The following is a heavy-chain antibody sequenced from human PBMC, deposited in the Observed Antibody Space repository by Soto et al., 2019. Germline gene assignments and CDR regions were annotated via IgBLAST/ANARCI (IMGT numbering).Heavy chain of an antibody. CDR1: GYSISSGYY. J-gene: IGHJ6*02. D-gene: IGHD6-13*01. Sequence: KPSETLSLTCAVSGYSISSGYYWGWIRQPPGKGLEWIGSIYHSGSTYYNPSPKSRVTISVDTSKNQFSLKLSSVTAADTAVYYCARDWGAAGYYISVYYGMDVWGQGTTVTVSS. CDR3: ARDWGAAGYYISVYYGMDV. V-gene: IGHV4-38-2*02. CDR2: IYHSGST.